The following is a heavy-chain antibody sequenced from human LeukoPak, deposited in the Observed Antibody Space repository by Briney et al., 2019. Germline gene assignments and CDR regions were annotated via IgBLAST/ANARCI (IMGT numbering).Heavy chain of an antibody. CDR1: GYTFTGYG. D-gene: IGHD2-15*01. V-gene: IGHV1-18*01. CDR3: ARVPRRRHCSGGSCYPYVYYYGMDV. CDR2: ISAYNDNT. Sequence: GASVKVSCKASGYTFTGYGISWVRQAPGQGLEWMGWISAYNDNTNYAQKLQGRVTMTRDTSTSTVYMELSSLRSEDTAVYYCARVPRRRHCSGGSCYPYVYYYGMDVWGQGTTVTVSS. J-gene: IGHJ6*02.